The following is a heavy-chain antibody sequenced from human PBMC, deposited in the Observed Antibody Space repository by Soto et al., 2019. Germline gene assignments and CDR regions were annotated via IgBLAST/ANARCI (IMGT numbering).Heavy chain of an antibody. D-gene: IGHD6-6*01. V-gene: IGHV5-51*01. CDR2: IYPGDSDT. CDR3: ARPTQQYVLGYFDY. CDR1: GYSFTSYW. J-gene: IGHJ4*02. Sequence: GESLKISCKGSGYSFTSYWIAWVRQMPGKGLEWMGIIYPGDSDTRYSPSFQGQVTISADKSISTAYLQLSSLKASDTAMYYCARPTQQYVLGYFDYWGQGTLVTVSS.